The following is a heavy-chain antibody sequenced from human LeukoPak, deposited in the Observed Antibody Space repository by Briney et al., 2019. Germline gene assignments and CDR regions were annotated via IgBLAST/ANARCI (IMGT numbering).Heavy chain of an antibody. Sequence: GGSLRLSCAASGFTFSSYAMTWVRQAPGKGPEWVANINQDGSDRYYVDAVKGRFTISRDNAKNSLYLQMNSLRLEDTALYYCARDEARMTLYYYYGMDVWGQGTTVTVSS. CDR2: INQDGSDR. D-gene: IGHD1-26*01. V-gene: IGHV3-7*01. J-gene: IGHJ6*02. CDR3: ARDEARMTLYYYYGMDV. CDR1: GFTFSSYA.